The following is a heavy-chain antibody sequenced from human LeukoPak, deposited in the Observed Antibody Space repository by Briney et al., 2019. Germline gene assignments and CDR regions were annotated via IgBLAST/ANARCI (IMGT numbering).Heavy chain of an antibody. V-gene: IGHV6-1*01. CDR2: TYYRSKWYN. CDR1: GDSVSSNSAA. J-gene: IGHJ4*02. Sequence: SQTLSLTCAISGDSVSSNSAAWNWIKQSPSRGLEWLGRTYYRSKWYNDYAVSVKSRITINPDTSKNQFSLQLNSVTPEDTAVYYCARDFSSYSSGWSLLDYWGQGTLVTVSS. D-gene: IGHD6-19*01. CDR3: ARDFSSYSSGWSLLDY.